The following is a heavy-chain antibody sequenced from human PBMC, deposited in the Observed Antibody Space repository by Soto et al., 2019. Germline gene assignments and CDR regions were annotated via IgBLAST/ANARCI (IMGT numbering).Heavy chain of an antibody. Sequence: QVQLQQWGAGLLKPSETLSLTCDVYGGSFGGYFWSWIRQPPGKGLEWIGEINHGGITNYNPSLKSRITISVDTSKNQFSLKLSSVTAADAAVYYGARQGAVTVMFDYHGMDVWGQGTSVTVSS. CDR2: INHGGIT. D-gene: IGHD2-21*02. CDR1: GGSFGGYF. CDR3: ARQGAVTVMFDYHGMDV. J-gene: IGHJ6*02. V-gene: IGHV4-34*02.